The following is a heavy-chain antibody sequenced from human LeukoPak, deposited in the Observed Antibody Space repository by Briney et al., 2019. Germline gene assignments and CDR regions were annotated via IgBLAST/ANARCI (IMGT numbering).Heavy chain of an antibody. Sequence: GGSLRLSCAASGFTFSSYSMNWVRQAPGKGLEWVSAISGSGGSTYYADSVKGRFTISRDNSKNTLYLQMNSLRAEDTAVYYCAKDRGYYSNYVGYFDYWGQGTLVTVSS. D-gene: IGHD4-4*01. CDR1: GFTFSSYS. CDR2: ISGSGGST. CDR3: AKDRGYYSNYVGYFDY. J-gene: IGHJ4*02. V-gene: IGHV3-23*01.